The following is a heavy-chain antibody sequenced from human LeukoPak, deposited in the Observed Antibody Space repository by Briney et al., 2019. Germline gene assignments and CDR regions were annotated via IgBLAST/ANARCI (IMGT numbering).Heavy chain of an antibody. Sequence: ASVKVSCKASGGTFSSYAISWVRQAPGQGLEWMGGIIPIFGTANYAQKFQGRVTITTDESTSTAYMELSSLRSEDTAAYYCARVVYANYYYYYMDVWGKGTTVTVSS. D-gene: IGHD2-8*01. V-gene: IGHV1-69*05. J-gene: IGHJ6*03. CDR2: IIPIFGTA. CDR3: ARVVYANYYYYYMDV. CDR1: GGTFSSYA.